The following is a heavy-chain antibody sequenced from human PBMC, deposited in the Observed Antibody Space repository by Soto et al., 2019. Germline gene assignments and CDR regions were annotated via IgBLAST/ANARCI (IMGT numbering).Heavy chain of an antibody. CDR1: GYTFTGYY. Sequence: GASVKVSCKASGYTFTGYYMHWVRQAPGQGLEWMGWFNPDDGETIYAQKFQGRVTMTEDTSTDTAYMELSSLRSEDTAVYYCATVSRIAVPRRLWYWGQGTLVTVSS. CDR2: FNPDDGET. V-gene: IGHV1-24*01. D-gene: IGHD6-19*01. J-gene: IGHJ4*02. CDR3: ATVSRIAVPRRLWY.